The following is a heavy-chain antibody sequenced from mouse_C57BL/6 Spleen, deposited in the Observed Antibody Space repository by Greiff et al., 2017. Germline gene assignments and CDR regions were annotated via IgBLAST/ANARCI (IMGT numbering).Heavy chain of an antibody. Sequence: EVNVVESGGGLVKPGGSLKLSCAASGFTFSDYGMHWVRQAPEKGLEWVAYISSGSGTTYYADTVTGRFTISRDNAKNTLFLQMTSLRSEDTAMYYCARIYDYDPYYYAMDYWGQGTSVTVSS. CDR1: GFTFSDYG. D-gene: IGHD2-4*01. CDR2: ISSGSGTT. J-gene: IGHJ4*01. V-gene: IGHV5-17*01. CDR3: ARIYDYDPYYYAMDY.